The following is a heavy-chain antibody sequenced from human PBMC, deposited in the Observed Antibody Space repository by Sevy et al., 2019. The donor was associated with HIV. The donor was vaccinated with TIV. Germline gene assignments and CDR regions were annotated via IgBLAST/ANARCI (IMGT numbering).Heavy chain of an antibody. CDR1: GFTFSRYA. D-gene: IGHD1-7*01. Sequence: GGSLRLSCAASGFTFSRYAMHWVRQAPGKGLEWLGPISYNGNYTYYADSVKGRFTISRDNSKNTLYLQMNSLRAEDTAVYYCAKGRTIGNEENDYWGQGTLVTVSS. J-gene: IGHJ4*02. V-gene: IGHV3-30-3*01. CDR3: AKGRTIGNEENDY. CDR2: ISYNGNYT.